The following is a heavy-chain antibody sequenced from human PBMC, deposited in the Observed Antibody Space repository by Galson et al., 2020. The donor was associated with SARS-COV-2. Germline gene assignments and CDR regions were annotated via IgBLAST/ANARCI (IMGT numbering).Heavy chain of an antibody. CDR2: IKEDGSEK. J-gene: IGHJ6*02. CDR3: AREDSSSSAKYHGRDV. CDR1: GFSLSSYW. D-gene: IGHD6-6*01. Sequence: GGSLRLSCTASGFSLSSYWMSWVRQAPGKGLEWVANIKEDGSEKHYVDIVKGRFTISRDNAKNSLYLQMNSLRAEDTAVYHCAREDSSSSAKYHGRDVWGQGTTVTGSS. V-gene: IGHV3-7*03.